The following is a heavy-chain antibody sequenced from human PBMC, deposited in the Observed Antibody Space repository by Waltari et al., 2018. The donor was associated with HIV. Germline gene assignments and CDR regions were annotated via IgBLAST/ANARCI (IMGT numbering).Heavy chain of an antibody. D-gene: IGHD1-26*01. V-gene: IGHV3-72*01. CDR3: ARVTGAGAGRDY. CDR1: GFTFSDHY. J-gene: IGHJ4*02. CDR2: TRNKANSDTT. Sequence: EVQLVESGGGLVQPGGSLRLSCAASGFTFSDHYMDWVRQAPGKGREWVGRTRNKANSDTTEYAASVKGRFTISRDDSKNSLYLQMNSLKTEDTAVYYCARVTGAGAGRDYWGQGTLVTVSS.